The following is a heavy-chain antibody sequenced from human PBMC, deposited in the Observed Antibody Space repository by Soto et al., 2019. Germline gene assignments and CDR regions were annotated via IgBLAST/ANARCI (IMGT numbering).Heavy chain of an antibody. V-gene: IGHV1-46*01. CDR1: GYTFTSYY. Sequence: ASVKVSCKASGYTFTSYYMHWVRQAPGQGLEWMGIINPSGGSTSYAQKFQGRVTMTRDTSTSTVYMELSSLRSEDTAVYYCASSGAAAGPFDYWGQGTLVTVSS. CDR2: INPSGGST. D-gene: IGHD6-13*01. J-gene: IGHJ4*02. CDR3: ASSGAAAGPFDY.